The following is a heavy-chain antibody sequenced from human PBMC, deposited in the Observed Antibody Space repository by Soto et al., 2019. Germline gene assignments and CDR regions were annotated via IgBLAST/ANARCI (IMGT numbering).Heavy chain of an antibody. D-gene: IGHD2-21*02. CDR3: ARGKYCGGDCYRDYYYYYGMDV. CDR1: GFTFSSYS. CDR2: ISSSSSTI. J-gene: IGHJ6*02. Sequence: GGSLRLSCAASGFTFSSYSMNWVRQAPGKGLEWVSYISSSSSTIYYADSVKGRFTISRDNAKNSLYLQMNSLRDEDTAVYYCARGKYCGGDCYRDYYYYYGMDVWGQGTTVTVSS. V-gene: IGHV3-48*02.